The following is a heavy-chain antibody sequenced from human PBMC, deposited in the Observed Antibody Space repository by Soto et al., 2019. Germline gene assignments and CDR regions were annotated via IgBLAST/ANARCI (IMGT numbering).Heavy chain of an antibody. D-gene: IGHD3-22*01. J-gene: IGHJ4*02. V-gene: IGHV3-23*01. CDR1: GFTFSSYA. Sequence: GGSLRLSCAASGFTFSSYAMSWVRQAPGKGLEWVSAISGSGGSTYYADSVKGRFTISRDNSKNTPYLQMNSLRAEDTAVYYCAKFPSGDSSGYSYWGQGTLVTVSS. CDR2: ISGSGGST. CDR3: AKFPSGDSSGYSY.